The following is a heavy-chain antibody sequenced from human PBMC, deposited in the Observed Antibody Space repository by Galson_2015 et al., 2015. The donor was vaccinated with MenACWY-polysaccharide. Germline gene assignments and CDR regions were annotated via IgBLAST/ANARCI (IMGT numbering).Heavy chain of an antibody. CDR2: ISYDGTNK. Sequence: SLRLSCAASGFTLSTYAIHWVRQAPGKGLDWVAIISYDGTNKYYADSVKDRFTISRDNSKNTMYLQMNSLSAEDTAAYYCARTYCSRTSCYGMDVWGQGTTVTVSS. CDR1: GFTLSTYA. V-gene: IGHV3-30-3*01. J-gene: IGHJ6*02. D-gene: IGHD2-2*01. CDR3: ARTYCSRTSCYGMDV.